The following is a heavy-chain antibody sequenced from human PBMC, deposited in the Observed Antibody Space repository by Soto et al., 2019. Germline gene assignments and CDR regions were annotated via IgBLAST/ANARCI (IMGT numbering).Heavy chain of an antibody. CDR3: ARERGA. CDR1: GYTFTDYR. CDR2: INPSGGST. J-gene: IGHJ4*02. Sequence: QVQLVQSGAEVKEPGASVKVSCKASGYTFTDYRMHWVRQAPGQRLEWMGMINPSGGSTSYAQKFQGRVTMTRDTSTRTVCMELSRLRSEDTAVYYCARERGAWGQGTLVTVSS. D-gene: IGHD1-26*01. V-gene: IGHV1-46*01.